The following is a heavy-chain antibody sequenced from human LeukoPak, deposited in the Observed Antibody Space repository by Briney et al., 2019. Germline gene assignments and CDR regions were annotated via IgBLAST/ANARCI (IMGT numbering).Heavy chain of an antibody. V-gene: IGHV4-39*07. CDR1: GGSISTTAYY. Sequence: SETLSLTCTVSGGSISTTAYYWGWIRQPPGKGLEWIGSVFYTGNTFYNPSLQSRVTLSVDTSKNQFSLKLNSVTAADTAVYYGARESTSGPYYAYNFDYCGQGTLVTVSS. CDR3: ARESTSGPYYAYNFDY. J-gene: IGHJ4*02. CDR2: VFYTGNT. D-gene: IGHD3-10*01.